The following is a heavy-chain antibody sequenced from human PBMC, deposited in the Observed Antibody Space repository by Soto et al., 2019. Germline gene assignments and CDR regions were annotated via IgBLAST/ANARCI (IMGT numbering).Heavy chain of an antibody. J-gene: IGHJ4*02. V-gene: IGHV4-4*02. CDR2: IYHSGST. D-gene: IGHD1-26*01. CDR3: AATIHY. CDR1: GGSISSETW. Sequence: QVQLQESGPGLVNPSVTLSLSCAVSGGSISSETWWSWVRQPPGKGLEWIGDIYHSGSTNYDSSLRGRVTISLDKSKNQFSLKLNSVTAADTAVYYCAATIHYWAQGTLVTVSS.